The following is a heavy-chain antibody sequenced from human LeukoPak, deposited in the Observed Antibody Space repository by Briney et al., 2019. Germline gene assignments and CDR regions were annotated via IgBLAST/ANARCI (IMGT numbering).Heavy chain of an antibody. CDR1: GGSVSRGSYY. J-gene: IGHJ4*02. V-gene: IGHV4-61*01. CDR2: IYYNVNT. CDR3: ARGLGYSYASV. Sequence: SETLSLTCTVSGGSVSRGSYYWSWIRQPPGKGLEWIGYIYYNVNTNYNPSLKSRVTISVDTSKNQFSLKLSSVTAADTAVYYCARGLGYSYASVWGQGTLVTVSS. D-gene: IGHD5-18*01.